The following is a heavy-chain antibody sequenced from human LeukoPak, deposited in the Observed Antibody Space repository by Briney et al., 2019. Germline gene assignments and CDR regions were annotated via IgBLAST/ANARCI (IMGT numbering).Heavy chain of an antibody. CDR1: GGSFSGYY. CDR2: INHSGST. J-gene: IGHJ5*02. D-gene: IGHD2-2*02. V-gene: IGHV4-34*01. Sequence: SDTLSLTCAVYGGSFSGYYWSWIPHPPGKGLEWIGEINHSGSTNYNPSLKSRVTISVDTSKNQFSLKLSSVTAADTAVYYCARGYCSSTSCYTGGWFDPWGQGTLVTVSS. CDR3: ARGYCSSTSCYTGGWFDP.